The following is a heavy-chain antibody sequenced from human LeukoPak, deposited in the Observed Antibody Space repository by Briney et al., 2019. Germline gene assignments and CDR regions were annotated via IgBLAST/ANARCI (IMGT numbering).Heavy chain of an antibody. D-gene: IGHD1-14*01. J-gene: IGHJ4*02. Sequence: SETLSLTCTVSGGSISSGGYYWSWIRQHPGKGLEWIGYIYYSGSTYYNPSLKSRVTISVDTSKNQFSLKLSCVTAADTAVYYCAREVIKTERYYFDYWGQGTLVTVSS. V-gene: IGHV4-31*03. CDR3: AREVIKTERYYFDY. CDR1: GGSISSGGYY. CDR2: IYYSGST.